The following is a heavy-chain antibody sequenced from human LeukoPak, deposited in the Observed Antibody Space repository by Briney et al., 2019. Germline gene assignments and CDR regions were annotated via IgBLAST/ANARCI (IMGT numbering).Heavy chain of an antibody. CDR3: ARHSPAKYDFRSGSPLELDY. V-gene: IGHV4-34*01. CDR2: INHSGST. CDR1: GGSFSGYY. J-gene: IGHJ4*02. D-gene: IGHD3-3*01. Sequence: PSETLSLTCAVYGGSFSGYYWSWIRQPPGKGLEWIGEINHSGSTNYNPSLKSRVTISVDTSKNQFSLKLSSVTAADTAVYYCARHSPAKYDFRSGSPLELDYWGQGTLVTVSS.